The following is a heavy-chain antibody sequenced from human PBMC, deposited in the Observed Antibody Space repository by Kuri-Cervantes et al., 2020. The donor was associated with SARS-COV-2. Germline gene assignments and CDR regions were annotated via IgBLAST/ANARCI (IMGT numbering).Heavy chain of an antibody. V-gene: IGHV3-30-3*01. CDR3: ARDGYDSSGYYLDY. Sequence: GESLKISCAPSGFTFSRYAMIWVRQAPGKGLEWVAVISYDGSNKYYADSVKGRFTISRDNSKNTLYLQMNSLRAEDTAVYYCARDGYDSSGYYLDYWGQGTLVTVSS. CDR1: GFTFSRYA. J-gene: IGHJ4*02. D-gene: IGHD3-22*01. CDR2: ISYDGSNK.